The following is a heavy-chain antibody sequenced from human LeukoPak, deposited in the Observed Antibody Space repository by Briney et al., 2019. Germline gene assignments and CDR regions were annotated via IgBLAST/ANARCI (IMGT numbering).Heavy chain of an antibody. CDR1: GYTFTGYY. CDR3: ARGPEGLRYFDWFPDNWFDP. CDR2: INPNSGGT. Sequence: GASVKVSCKASGYTFTGYYIHWVRQAPGQGLEWMGWINPNSGGTNYAQKFQGRVTMTRDTSISTAYMDLSSLRSEDTAVYYCARGPEGLRYFDWFPDNWFDPWGQGPLVTVSS. D-gene: IGHD3-9*01. V-gene: IGHV1-2*02. J-gene: IGHJ5*02.